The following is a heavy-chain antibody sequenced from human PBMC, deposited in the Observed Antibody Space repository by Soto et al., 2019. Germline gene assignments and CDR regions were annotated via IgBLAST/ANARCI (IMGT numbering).Heavy chain of an antibody. Sequence: QVQLVESGGGVVQPGRSLRLSCAASGFTFSSYGMHWVRQAPGKGLEWVAVISYDGSNKYYADSVKGRFTISRDNSKNTLYLQMNSLRAEDTAVYFCAKELAYCGGDCYSGFDYWGQGTLVTVSS. D-gene: IGHD2-21*02. CDR3: AKELAYCGGDCYSGFDY. J-gene: IGHJ4*02. CDR1: GFTFSSYG. CDR2: ISYDGSNK. V-gene: IGHV3-30*18.